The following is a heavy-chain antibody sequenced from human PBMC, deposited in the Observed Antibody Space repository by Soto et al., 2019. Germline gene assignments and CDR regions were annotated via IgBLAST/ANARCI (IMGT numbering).Heavy chain of an antibody. D-gene: IGHD3-3*01. CDR2: IYYSGST. CDR1: GGSISSGGYY. J-gene: IGHJ4*02. CDR3: ASFPNYDFWSGYYN. Sequence: SETLSLTCTVSGGSISSGGYYWSWIRQHPGKGLEWIGYIYYSGSTYYNPSLKSRVTISVDTSKNQFSLKLSSVTAADTAVYYCASFPNYDFWSGYYNWGQGTLVTVSS. V-gene: IGHV4-31*03.